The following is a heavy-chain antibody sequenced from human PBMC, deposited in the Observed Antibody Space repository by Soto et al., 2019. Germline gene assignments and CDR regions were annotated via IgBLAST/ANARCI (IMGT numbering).Heavy chain of an antibody. CDR3: ARETGRSDAFDI. CDR2: ISYDGSNK. J-gene: IGHJ3*02. CDR1: GFTFSSYA. Sequence: GGSLRLSCAASGFTFSSYAMHWVRQAPGKGLEWVAVISYDGSNKYYADSVKGRFTISRDNSKNTLYLQMNSLRAEDTAVYYCARETGRSDAFDIWGQGTMVTVSS. V-gene: IGHV3-30-3*01.